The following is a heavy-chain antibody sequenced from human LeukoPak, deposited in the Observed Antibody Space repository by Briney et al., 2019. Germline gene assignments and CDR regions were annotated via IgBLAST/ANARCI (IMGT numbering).Heavy chain of an antibody. CDR3: AREGSSSWYNYYYMDV. D-gene: IGHD6-13*01. CDR1: GGSISSYY. J-gene: IGHJ6*03. Sequence: SETLSLTCTVSGGSISSYYWSWIRQPAGKGLEWIGRIYTSGSTNYNPSLKSRVTMSVDTSKNQFSLKLSSVTAADTAVYYCAREGSSSWYNYYYMDVWGKGTTVTISS. V-gene: IGHV4-4*07. CDR2: IYTSGST.